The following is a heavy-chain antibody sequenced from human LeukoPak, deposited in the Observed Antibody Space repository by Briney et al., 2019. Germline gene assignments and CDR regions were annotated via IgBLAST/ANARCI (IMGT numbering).Heavy chain of an antibody. Sequence: SQTLSLTCTVSGGAISSGDYYWSWIRQPPGKVQEWIGYIYYSGSTYYNPSLKSRVTISVDTSKNQFSLKLSSVTAADTAVYYCARSAILVVPASISWFGPWGQVTLVTVAS. D-gene: IGHD2-2*02. CDR2: IYYSGST. J-gene: IGHJ5*02. CDR1: GGAISSGDYY. CDR3: ARSAILVVPASISWFGP. V-gene: IGHV4-30-4*08.